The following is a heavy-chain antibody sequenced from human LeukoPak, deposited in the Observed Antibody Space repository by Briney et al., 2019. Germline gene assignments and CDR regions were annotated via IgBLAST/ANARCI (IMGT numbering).Heavy chain of an antibody. CDR2: IIPILGIA. CDR1: GGTFSSYA. Sequence: SVKVSCKASGGTFSSYAISWVRQAPGQGLEWMGRIIPILGIANYAQKFQGRVTITADKSTSTAYMELSSLRSEDTAVCYCARGLAAAGEGTFDPWGQGTLVTVSS. J-gene: IGHJ5*02. D-gene: IGHD6-13*01. V-gene: IGHV1-69*04. CDR3: ARGLAAAGEGTFDP.